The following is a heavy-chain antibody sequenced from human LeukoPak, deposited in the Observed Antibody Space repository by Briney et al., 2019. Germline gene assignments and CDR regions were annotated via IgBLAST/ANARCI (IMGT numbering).Heavy chain of an antibody. D-gene: IGHD3-22*01. CDR1: GHIITGYY. Sequence: ASVKVSCKASGHIITGYYLHWVRQAPGQGLEWMGWVHPNGGERKYAQKFQGRVTMTRDTFTGTAYMELTSLTSDDTAVYYCARIPADSSSYYYISYFDYWGQGTLVTVSS. CDR3: ARIPADSSSYYYISYFDY. V-gene: IGHV1-2*02. CDR2: VHPNGGER. J-gene: IGHJ4*02.